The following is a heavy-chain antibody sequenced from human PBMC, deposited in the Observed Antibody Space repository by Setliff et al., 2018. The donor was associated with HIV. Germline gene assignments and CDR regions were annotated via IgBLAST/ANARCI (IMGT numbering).Heavy chain of an antibody. V-gene: IGHV4-34*01. D-gene: IGHD6-19*01. Sequence: SETLSLTCAVYGGSFSGFYWTFIRQSPGKGLEWIGEVTHSGTTTYDPSLKRRITISVDTSKNQFSLKLTSVTAADMGVYYCARGRKRTLAVSGTRYLDFWGQGTLVTVSS. CDR2: VTHSGTT. CDR3: ARGRKRTLAVSGTRYLDF. J-gene: IGHJ4*02. CDR1: GGSFSGFY.